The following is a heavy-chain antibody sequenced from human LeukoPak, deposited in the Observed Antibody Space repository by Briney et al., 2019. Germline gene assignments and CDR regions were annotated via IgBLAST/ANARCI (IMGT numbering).Heavy chain of an antibody. CDR2: IYYSGST. V-gene: IGHV4-59*01. CDR1: GGSISSYY. D-gene: IGHD2/OR15-2a*01. J-gene: IGHJ5*02. CDR3: ARGFTLFDP. Sequence: SETLSLTCTVSGGSISSYYWSWIRQPPGKGLEWIGYIYYSGSTNYNPSLKSRVTISVDTSKNQFSLKLSSVTTADTAVYYCARGFTLFDPWGQGTLVTVSS.